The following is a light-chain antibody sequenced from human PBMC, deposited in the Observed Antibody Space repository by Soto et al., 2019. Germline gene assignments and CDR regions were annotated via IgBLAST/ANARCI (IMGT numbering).Light chain of an antibody. CDR3: ATWEDTLYGPV. Sequence: QSLLTQPPSASGTPGQRVTISCSGSRSNIGSNPVQWYQQFPGTAPKLLIYRDNQRPSGVSDRFSGSKSGTSASLAISGLQSEDEADYHCATWEDTLYGPVFGGGTKLTVL. CDR1: RSNIGSNP. V-gene: IGLV1-44*01. J-gene: IGLJ3*02. CDR2: RDN.